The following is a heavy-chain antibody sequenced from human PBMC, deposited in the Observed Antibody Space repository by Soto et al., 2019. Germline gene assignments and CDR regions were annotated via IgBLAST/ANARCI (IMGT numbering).Heavy chain of an antibody. J-gene: IGHJ4*01. D-gene: IGHD4-17*01. CDR3: TTASRTTVPDVRFDF. V-gene: IGHV3-15*07. Sequence: EVQLEESGGGVVMPGGSLRLSCAASGFTFHNAWINWVRQPPGGGLEWVGRIRSQSDGGSGDYAATVKGRFVVSRDDSKNMVHLQMNSLKIEYTAVHYCTTASRTTVPDVRFDFWGHGTLVTVSS. CDR1: GFTFHNAW. CDR2: IRSQSDGGSG.